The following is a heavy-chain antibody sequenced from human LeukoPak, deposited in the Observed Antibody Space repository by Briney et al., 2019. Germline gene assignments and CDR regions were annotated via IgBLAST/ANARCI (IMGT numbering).Heavy chain of an antibody. V-gene: IGHV4-34*01. CDR3: ARGRGYCSSTSCPGTFFFDY. J-gene: IGHJ4*02. CDR2: INHSGST. Sequence: NPSETLSLTCAVYGGSFSRYYWSWIRQPPGKWLEWIGEINHSGSTNYNPSLKSRVTISVDTSKNQFSLKLSSVTAADTAVYYCARGRGYCSSTSCPGTFFFDYWGQGTLVTVSS. CDR1: GGSFSRYY. D-gene: IGHD2-2*01.